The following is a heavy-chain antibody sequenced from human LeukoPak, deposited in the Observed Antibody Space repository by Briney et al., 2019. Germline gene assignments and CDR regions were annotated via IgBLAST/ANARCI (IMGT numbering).Heavy chain of an antibody. CDR2: ITGSGDTT. Sequence: GASLRLSCAASGFIFRNYAMSWVRQAPGKGLEWVSAITGSGDTTYYADSVKGRFTISRDNSRNTLYVEMNTLRAEDTAVYYCAKWGDYDILTGYYVSDFWGQGTLVTVSS. CDR3: AKWGDYDILTGYYVSDF. V-gene: IGHV3-23*01. D-gene: IGHD3-9*01. J-gene: IGHJ4*02. CDR1: GFIFRNYA.